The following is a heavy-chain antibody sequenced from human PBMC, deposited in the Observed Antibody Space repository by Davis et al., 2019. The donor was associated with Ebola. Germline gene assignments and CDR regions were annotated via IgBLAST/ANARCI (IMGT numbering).Heavy chain of an antibody. CDR1: GFTFRYYD. Sequence: PGGSLRLSCAASGFTFRYYDMQWVRQAAGKGLEWVSGIGTIGGDTHYADSVKGRFTISRDDAKNSLYLQMDSLRAGDTAIYYCARANSGCTGGGCFSGHWFDPWGQGTLVTVSS. D-gene: IGHD2-15*01. V-gene: IGHV3-13*01. CDR2: IGTIGGDT. CDR3: ARANSGCTGGGCFSGHWFDP. J-gene: IGHJ5*02.